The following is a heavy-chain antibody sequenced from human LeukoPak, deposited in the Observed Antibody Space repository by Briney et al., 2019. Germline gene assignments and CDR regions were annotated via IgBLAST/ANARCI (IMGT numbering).Heavy chain of an antibody. CDR2: INHSGST. Sequence: PSETLSLTCAVYGGSFSGYYWSWIRQPPGKGLEWIGEINHSGSTNYNPSLKSRVTISVDTSKNQFSLKLSSVTAADTAVYYCARGDDVVVPAAINWFDPWGQGTLVTVSS. D-gene: IGHD2-2*01. V-gene: IGHV4-34*01. CDR1: GGSFSGYY. CDR3: ARGDDVVVPAAINWFDP. J-gene: IGHJ5*02.